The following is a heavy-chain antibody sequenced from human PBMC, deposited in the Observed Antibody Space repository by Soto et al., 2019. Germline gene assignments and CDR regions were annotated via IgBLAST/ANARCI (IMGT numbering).Heavy chain of an antibody. CDR1: GDSVSSDITS. V-gene: IGHV6-1*01. CDR3: ARGNALDV. Sequence: PSHTLSLTCAISGDSVSSDITSWNWIRQSPSRGLEWQGRTYYGSKWFHDYAASVKSRITINPDTSKNQFSLELNSMTPEDTAVYYCARGNALDVWGQGTVVTVSS. CDR2: TYYGSKWFH. J-gene: IGHJ3*01. D-gene: IGHD3-10*01.